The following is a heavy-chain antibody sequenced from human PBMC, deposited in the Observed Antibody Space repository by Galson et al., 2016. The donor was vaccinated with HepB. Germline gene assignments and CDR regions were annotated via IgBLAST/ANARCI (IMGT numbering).Heavy chain of an antibody. CDR3: ARALWGQSCSSTSCVTGGLDY. J-gene: IGHJ4*02. D-gene: IGHD2-2*01. CDR1: GFTVSGNY. Sequence: SLRLSCAASGFTVSGNYLTWVRQAPGRAPECVSIIYSGGGTYYADSVKGRFTISRDSSKNTMYLQVNSLRVEDTAVYYCARALWGQSCSSTSCVTGGLDYWGPGTLVTVSS. CDR2: IYSGGGT. V-gene: IGHV3-53*01.